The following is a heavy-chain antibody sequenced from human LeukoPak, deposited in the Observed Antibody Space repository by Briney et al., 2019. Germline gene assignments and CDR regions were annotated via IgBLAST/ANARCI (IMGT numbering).Heavy chain of an antibody. J-gene: IGHJ6*03. CDR2: IRSKANSYAT. CDR1: GFTFSGSA. D-gene: IGHD3-10*01. Sequence: PGGSLRLSCAASGFTFSGSAMHWVRQASGKGLEWVGRIRSKANSYATAYAASVKGRFTISRDDSKNTAYLQMNSLKTEDTAVYYCTPFGESYYYYMDVWGKGTTVTISS. V-gene: IGHV3-73*01. CDR3: TPFGESYYYYMDV.